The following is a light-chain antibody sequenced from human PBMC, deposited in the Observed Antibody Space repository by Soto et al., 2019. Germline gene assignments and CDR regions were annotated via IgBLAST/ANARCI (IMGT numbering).Light chain of an antibody. CDR2: DAS. Sequence: IQMTQSPSTLSASVGERVTITCRASQSISTWLAWYQQKPGKAPTLLIYDASTLQSGVPSRFSGSGSGTEFTLTISSLQPADFATYYCQQYDTFSPTWAFGQGNKVEIK. CDR1: QSISTW. CDR3: QQYDTFSPTWA. J-gene: IGKJ1*01. V-gene: IGKV1-5*01.